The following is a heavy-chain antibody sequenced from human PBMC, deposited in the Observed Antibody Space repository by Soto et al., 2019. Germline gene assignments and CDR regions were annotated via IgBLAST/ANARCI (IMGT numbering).Heavy chain of an antibody. CDR1: GFTFSSYW. V-gene: IGHV3-74*01. Sequence: GGSLRLSCAAPGFTFSSYWMHWVRQAPGKGLVWVSRINSDGSSTSYADSVKGRFTISRDNAKNTLYLQMNSLRAEDTAVYYCARSPLIWYSSGWYGYFDYWGQGTLVTVSS. CDR2: INSDGSST. CDR3: ARSPLIWYSSGWYGYFDY. D-gene: IGHD6-19*01. J-gene: IGHJ4*02.